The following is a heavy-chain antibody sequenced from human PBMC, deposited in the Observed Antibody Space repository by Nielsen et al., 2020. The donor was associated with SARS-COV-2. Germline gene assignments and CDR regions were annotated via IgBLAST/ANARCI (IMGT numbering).Heavy chain of an antibody. V-gene: IGHV3-30-3*01. D-gene: IGHD1-20*01. CDR1: GFTFSSYA. J-gene: IGHJ4*02. Sequence: GESLKISCAASGFTFSSYAMHWVRQAPGKGLEWVAVISYDGSNKYYADSVKGRFTISRDNSKNTLYLQMNSLRAEDTAVYYCARDNWNRQIDYWGQGTLVTVSS. CDR2: ISYDGSNK. CDR3: ARDNWNRQIDY.